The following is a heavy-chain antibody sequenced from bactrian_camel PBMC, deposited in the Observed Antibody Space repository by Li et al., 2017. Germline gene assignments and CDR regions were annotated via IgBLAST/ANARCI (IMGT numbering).Heavy chain of an antibody. D-gene: IGHD2*01. CDR1: GYINLKCR. V-gene: IGHV3S63*01. J-gene: IGHJ6*01. Sequence: HAQLVESGGGSVSAGESLKLSCIASGYINLKCRMEWFRQAPGKEREGVARIENGDHFTRYADSVEGRFTISQDNQKNVVFLQMNNLQPEDTAMYYCAARGPYCYTKLSVRDFTYWGQGTQVTVS. CDR2: IENGDHFT. CDR3: AARGPYCYTKLSVRDFTY.